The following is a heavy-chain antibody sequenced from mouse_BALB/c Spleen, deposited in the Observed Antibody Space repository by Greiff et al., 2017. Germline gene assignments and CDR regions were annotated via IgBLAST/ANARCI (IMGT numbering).Heavy chain of an antibody. V-gene: IGHV5-17*02. CDR2: ISSGSSTI. J-gene: IGHJ3*01. CDR3: ARSRAIYDGYYVFAY. Sequence: EVKVVESGGGLVQPGGSRKLSCAASGFTFSSFGMHWVRQAPEKGLEWVAYISSGSSTIYYADTVKGRFTISRDNPKNTLFLQMTSLRSEDTAMYYCARSRAIYDGYYVFAYWGQGTLVTVSA. CDR1: GFTFSSFG. D-gene: IGHD2-3*01.